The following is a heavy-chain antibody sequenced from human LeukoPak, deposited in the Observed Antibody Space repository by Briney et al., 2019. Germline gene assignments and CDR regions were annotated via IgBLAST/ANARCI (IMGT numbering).Heavy chain of an antibody. V-gene: IGHV3-11*01. J-gene: IGHJ4*02. CDR1: GFTFSDYY. CDR2: ISSSGSTI. CDR3: ARASSSSLDY. Sequence: GGSLRLSCAASGFTFSDYYMSWIRQAPGKGLDWVSYISSSGSTIYYADSVRGRFTISRDNAKNSLFLQMNSLRAEDTAVCYCARASSSSLDYWGQGTLVTVSS. D-gene: IGHD6-13*01.